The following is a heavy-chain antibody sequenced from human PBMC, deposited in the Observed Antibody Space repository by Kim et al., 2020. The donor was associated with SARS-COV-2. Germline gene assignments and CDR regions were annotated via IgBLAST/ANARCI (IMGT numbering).Heavy chain of an antibody. Sequence: ASVKVSCKVSGYTLTELSIYWVRQARGKGLEWMGNFDPDTGKTIYAQKFQGRLTMTEDTSTDTAYMELSSLRSEDTAVYYCATDWPLSREIWGQGTTVTVSS. J-gene: IGHJ6*02. CDR2: FDPDTGKT. CDR3: ATDWPLSREI. V-gene: IGHV1-24*01. D-gene: IGHD3-10*01. CDR1: GYTLTELS.